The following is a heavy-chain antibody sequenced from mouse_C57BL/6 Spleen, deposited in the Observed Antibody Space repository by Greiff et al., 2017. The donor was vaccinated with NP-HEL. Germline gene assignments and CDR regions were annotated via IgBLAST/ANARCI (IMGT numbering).Heavy chain of an antibody. D-gene: IGHD2-3*01. CDR2: IDPETGGT. CDR3: TRRYDGYYLYFDY. J-gene: IGHJ2*01. CDR1: GYTFTDYE. Sequence: VQLQQSGAELVRPGASVTLSCKASGYTFTDYEMHWVKQTPVHGLEWIGAIDPETGGTAYNQKFKGKAILTADKSSSTAYMELRSLTSEDSAVYYCTRRYDGYYLYFDYWGQGTTLTVSS. V-gene: IGHV1-15*01.